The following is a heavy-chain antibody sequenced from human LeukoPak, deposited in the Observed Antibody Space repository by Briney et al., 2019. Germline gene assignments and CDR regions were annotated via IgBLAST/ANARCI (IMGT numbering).Heavy chain of an antibody. D-gene: IGHD5-18*01. J-gene: IGHJ4*02. V-gene: IGHV4-4*07. CDR2: IYTSGST. CDR3: ARVDGYSYASYFFDY. CDR1: GGSISSYY. Sequence: NPSETLCLTCTVSGGSISSYYWSWIRQPAGKGLEWIGRIYTSGSTNYNPSLKSRVTMSVDTSKNQFSLKLSSVTAADTAVYYCARVDGYSYASYFFDYWGQGTLVTVSS.